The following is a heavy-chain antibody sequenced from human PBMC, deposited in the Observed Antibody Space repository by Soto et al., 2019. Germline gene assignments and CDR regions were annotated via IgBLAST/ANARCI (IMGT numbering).Heavy chain of an antibody. Sequence: QVQLVQSGAEVKKPGSSVKVSCKASGGTFSRYAFSWVRQAPGQGLEWMGGIVPIYGTRGFAQKFQGRLTITADEPTRTAYMELSSLRSEDTAVYYCAREGGGIGTGGTGNDAFDIWGQGTKVTVSS. CDR1: GGTFSRYA. V-gene: IGHV1-69*01. J-gene: IGHJ3*02. CDR3: AREGGGIGTGGTGNDAFDI. D-gene: IGHD6-13*01. CDR2: IVPIYGTR.